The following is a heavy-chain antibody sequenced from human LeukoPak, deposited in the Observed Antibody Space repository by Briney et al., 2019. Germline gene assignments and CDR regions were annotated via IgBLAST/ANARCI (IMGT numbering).Heavy chain of an antibody. CDR3: ARVQDPNCSSTSCRIYYFDY. CDR2: INHSGST. V-gene: IGHV4-34*01. D-gene: IGHD2-2*01. Sequence: GSLRLSCAASGFTFSSYAMSWIRQHPGKGLEWIGEINHSGSTNYNPSLKSRVTISVDTSKNQFSLKLSSVTAADTAVYYCARVQDPNCSSTSCRIYYFDYWGQGTLVTVSS. J-gene: IGHJ4*02. CDR1: GFTFSSYA.